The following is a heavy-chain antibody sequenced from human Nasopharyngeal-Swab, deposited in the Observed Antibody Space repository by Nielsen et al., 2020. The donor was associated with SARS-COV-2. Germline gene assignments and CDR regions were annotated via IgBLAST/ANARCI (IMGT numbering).Heavy chain of an antibody. CDR3: ARGITTLYYYYMDV. Sequence: WIRQPPGKGLEWIGRINTSGSTNYNPSLKSRVTISVDTSKNQFPLKLSSVTAADTAVYYCARGITTLYYYYMDVWGKGTTVTVSS. D-gene: IGHD3-10*01. J-gene: IGHJ6*03. V-gene: IGHV4-61*02. CDR2: INTSGST.